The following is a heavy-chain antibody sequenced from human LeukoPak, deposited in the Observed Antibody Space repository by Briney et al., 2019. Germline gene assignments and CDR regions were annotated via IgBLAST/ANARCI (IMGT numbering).Heavy chain of an antibody. CDR3: VRRGYSYGS. Sequence: GSLRLSCAASGFSFSNYGIHWVRQAPGKGLEWVGEINHSGNTNYNPSLKSRVTISVDTSKNQFSLKLSSVTAADTAVYYCVRRGYSYGSWGQGTLVTVSS. CDR1: GFSFSNYG. J-gene: IGHJ4*02. D-gene: IGHD5-18*01. V-gene: IGHV4-34*01. CDR2: INHSGNT.